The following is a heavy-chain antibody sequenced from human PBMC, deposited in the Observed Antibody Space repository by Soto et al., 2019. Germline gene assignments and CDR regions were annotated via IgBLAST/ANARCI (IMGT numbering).Heavy chain of an antibody. CDR1: GFTFSSYA. V-gene: IGHV3-30-3*01. J-gene: IGHJ3*02. Sequence: GGSLRLSCAASGFTFSSYAMHWVRQAPGKGLEWVAVISYDGSNKYYADSVKGRFTISRDNSKNTLYLQMNSLRAEDTAVYYCARSTGGRVYDAFDIWGQGTMVTVSS. D-gene: IGHD1-1*01. CDR2: ISYDGSNK. CDR3: ARSTGGRVYDAFDI.